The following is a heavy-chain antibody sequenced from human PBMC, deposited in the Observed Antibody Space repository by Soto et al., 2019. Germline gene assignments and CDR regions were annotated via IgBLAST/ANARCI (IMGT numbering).Heavy chain of an antibody. Sequence: GESLKISCKGSGYSFTSYWISWVRQMPGKGLEWMGRIDPSDSYTNYSPSFQGHVTISADKSISTAYLQWSSLKASDTAMYYCARRLTMVRGALTAGYYYYGMDVWGEGTTVTVSS. D-gene: IGHD3-10*01. CDR2: IDPSDSYT. CDR1: GYSFTSYW. CDR3: ARRLTMVRGALTAGYYYYGMDV. J-gene: IGHJ6*04. V-gene: IGHV5-10-1*01.